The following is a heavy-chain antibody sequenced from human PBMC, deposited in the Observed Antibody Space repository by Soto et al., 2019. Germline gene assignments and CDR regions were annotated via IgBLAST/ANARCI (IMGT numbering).Heavy chain of an antibody. D-gene: IGHD3-22*01. CDR1: GFTFSSYA. J-gene: IGHJ4*02. Sequence: EVQLLESGGGLVQPGGSLRLSCAASGFTFSSYAMSWVRQAPGKGLEWVSAISGSGGSTYYADSVKGRFTISRDNSKITLYLQMNGLRAEDTAVYYCAKDRGSGYDFDYWGQGTLVTVSS. CDR3: AKDRGSGYDFDY. CDR2: ISGSGGST. V-gene: IGHV3-23*01.